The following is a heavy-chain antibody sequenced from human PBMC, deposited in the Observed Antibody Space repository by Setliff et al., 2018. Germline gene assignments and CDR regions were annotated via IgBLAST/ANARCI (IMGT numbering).Heavy chain of an antibody. V-gene: IGHV3-23*01. D-gene: IGHD3-22*01. CDR3: ARGPIVVKGYYYYYGMDV. J-gene: IGHJ6*02. Sequence: GGSLRLSCAASGFTFSSYAMSWVRQAPGKGLEWVSAISGSGGSTYYADSVKGRFTISRDNSKNTLYLQMSSLRAEDTAVYYCARGPIVVKGYYYYYGMDVWGQGTTVTVSS. CDR2: ISGSGGST. CDR1: GFTFSSYA.